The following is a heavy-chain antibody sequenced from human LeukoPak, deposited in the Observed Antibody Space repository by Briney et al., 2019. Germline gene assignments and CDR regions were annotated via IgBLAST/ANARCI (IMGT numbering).Heavy chain of an antibody. V-gene: IGHV5-51*01. D-gene: IGHD6-6*01. CDR2: IYPGDSDT. CDR1: GSSFTTYW. CDR3: ARQGLSSSSDY. Sequence: GESLQISCQGSGSSFTTYWIGWVRQMPGKGLEWMGIIYPGDSDTRYSPSFQGQVTISADKSISTAYLQWSSLKASDTAMYYCARQGLSSSSDYWGQGTLVTVSA. J-gene: IGHJ4*02.